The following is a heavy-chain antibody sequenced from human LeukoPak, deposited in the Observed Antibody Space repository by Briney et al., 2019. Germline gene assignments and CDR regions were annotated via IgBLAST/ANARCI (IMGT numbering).Heavy chain of an antibody. CDR2: TYYRSKWYN. CDR1: GDSVSSNSAA. J-gene: IGHJ5*02. Sequence: SQTLSLTCAISGDSVSSNSAAWNWIRQSPSRGLEWLGRTYYRSKWYNEYAVSVRSRATINPDTSKNQHSLQLSSVTPEDTAVYYCARDLGSIAAHWFDPWGQGTLVTVFS. CDR3: ARDLGSIAAHWFDP. V-gene: IGHV6-1*01. D-gene: IGHD6-6*01.